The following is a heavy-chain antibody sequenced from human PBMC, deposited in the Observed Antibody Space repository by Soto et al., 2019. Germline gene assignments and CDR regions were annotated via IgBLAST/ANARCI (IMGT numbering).Heavy chain of an antibody. CDR1: GFTFNRYG. J-gene: IGHJ4*02. Sequence: QVQLVESGGGVVQPGTSLRLSCAASGFTFNRYGMHWVRQTPVKGLEWAAVIWYDGSIQWYTDSVKGRFSVSRDNSKNTVYLQMNSLRVEDSGVYYCARDDDDGKPVDYWGQGTLVTVAS. D-gene: IGHD1-1*01. CDR2: IWYDGSIQ. V-gene: IGHV3-33*01. CDR3: ARDDDDGKPVDY.